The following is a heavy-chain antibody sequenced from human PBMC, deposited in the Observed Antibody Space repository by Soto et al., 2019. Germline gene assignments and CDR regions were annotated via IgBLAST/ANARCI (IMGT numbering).Heavy chain of an antibody. CDR3: ARVKKERCCWDS. V-gene: IGHV4-59*13. J-gene: IGHJ5*01. CDR1: GDSIAVYY. D-gene: IGHD2-15*01. Sequence: PSETLSLTCTVSGDSIAVYYGGWIRQPPGKGLEWIGSISYSGITYYNPSLKSRVTISLDTSKSQFSLKLRSVTAADTAVYYWARVKKERCCWDSWGHLSVFPVSA. CDR2: ISYSGIT.